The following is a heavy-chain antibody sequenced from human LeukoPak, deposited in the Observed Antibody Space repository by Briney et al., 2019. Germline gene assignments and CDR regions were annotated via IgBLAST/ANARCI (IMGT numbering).Heavy chain of an antibody. J-gene: IGHJ4*02. Sequence: PSETLSLTCTVSGGSISSSSYYWAWIRQHPGKGLEWIGYIYYSGSTYYNPSLKSRVTISVDTSKNQFSLKLSSVTAADTAVYYCAREQERGYSYGFGYWGQGTLVTVSS. V-gene: IGHV4-31*03. CDR1: GGSISSSSYY. CDR3: AREQERGYSYGFGY. D-gene: IGHD5-18*01. CDR2: IYYSGST.